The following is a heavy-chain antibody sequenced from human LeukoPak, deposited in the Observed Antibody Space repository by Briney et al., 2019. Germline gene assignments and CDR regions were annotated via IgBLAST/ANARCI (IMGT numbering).Heavy chain of an antibody. D-gene: IGHD4-17*01. J-gene: IGHJ3*02. CDR3: AKLSSSGDYGTNDAFDI. CDR1: GFTFSSYG. V-gene: IGHV3-30*18. CDR2: ISYDGSNK. Sequence: GGSLRLSCAASGFTFSSYGMHWVRQAPGKGLGWVAVISYDGSNKYYADSVKGRFTISRDNSKNTLYLQMNSLRAEDTAVYYCAKLSSSGDYGTNDAFDIWGQGTMVTVSS.